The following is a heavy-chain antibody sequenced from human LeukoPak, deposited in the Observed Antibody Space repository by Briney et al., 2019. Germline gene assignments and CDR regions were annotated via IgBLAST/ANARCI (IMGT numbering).Heavy chain of an antibody. J-gene: IGHJ4*02. CDR1: GGSFSGYY. CDR3: AIGPGWPDY. Sequence: PSETLSLTCAVYGGSFSGYYWSWIRQPPVKGLEWIGEINHSGSTNYNPSLKSRVTISVDTSKNQFSLKLSSVTAADTAVYYCAIGPGWPDYWGQGTLVTVSS. D-gene: IGHD6-19*01. CDR2: INHSGST. V-gene: IGHV4-34*01.